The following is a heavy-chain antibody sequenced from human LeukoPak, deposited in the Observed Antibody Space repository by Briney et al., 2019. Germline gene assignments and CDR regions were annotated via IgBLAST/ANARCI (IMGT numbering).Heavy chain of an antibody. V-gene: IGHV4-59*01. CDR3: ARDLGSSFSFDV. J-gene: IGHJ3*01. CDR2: VHSSGHS. D-gene: IGHD1-26*01. Sequence: PSETLSLTCTVSGDAISTYYWTWIRQPPGKGVEWIGYVHSSGHSKYNPSLESRVTMSLETSKRQFTLNLKSVTAADTAVYYCARDLGSSFSFDVWGRGTEVTVSS. CDR1: GDAISTYY.